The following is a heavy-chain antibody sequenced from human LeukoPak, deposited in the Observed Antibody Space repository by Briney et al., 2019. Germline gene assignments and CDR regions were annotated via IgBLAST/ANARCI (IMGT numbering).Heavy chain of an antibody. Sequence: GGSLRLSCAASGFTFRSYWMSWVRQALGKWLEWVPNINQGGSVKYYVDSVKGRFTISRDDAKNSLYVQMNSLRDEDTAVYYCARVGYSGWNLEYWGQGTLVTVSS. J-gene: IGHJ4*02. CDR1: GFTFRSYW. V-gene: IGHV3-7*01. CDR3: ARVGYSGWNLEY. D-gene: IGHD5-12*01. CDR2: INQGGSVK.